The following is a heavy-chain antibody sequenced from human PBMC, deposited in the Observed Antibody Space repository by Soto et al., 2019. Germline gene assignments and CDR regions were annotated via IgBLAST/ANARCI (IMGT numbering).Heavy chain of an antibody. J-gene: IGHJ3*02. V-gene: IGHV4-31*03. CDR3: ARTAYCGGDRYSAAFDI. Sequence: PSETLSLTCTVSGGSISSGGYYWSWIRQHPGKGLEWIGYIYYSGSTYYNPSLKSRVTISVDTSKNQFSLKLSSVTAADTAVYYCARTAYCGGDRYSAAFDIWGQGTMVTVSS. CDR1: GGSISSGGYY. CDR2: IYYSGST. D-gene: IGHD2-21*01.